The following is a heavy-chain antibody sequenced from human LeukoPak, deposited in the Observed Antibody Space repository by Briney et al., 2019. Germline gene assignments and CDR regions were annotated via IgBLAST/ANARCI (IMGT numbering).Heavy chain of an antibody. J-gene: IGHJ4*02. Sequence: GASVKVSCKASGGAFSSYAISWVRQAPGQGREWVGGIIPFYDTANNAQKFQGRVTITADESTSTAYMELSSLSFEDTAVYYCARDGTITMIDSDYWGQGTLVTVSS. V-gene: IGHV1-69*13. CDR1: GGAFSSYA. CDR2: IIPFYDTA. D-gene: IGHD3-22*01. CDR3: ARDGTITMIDSDY.